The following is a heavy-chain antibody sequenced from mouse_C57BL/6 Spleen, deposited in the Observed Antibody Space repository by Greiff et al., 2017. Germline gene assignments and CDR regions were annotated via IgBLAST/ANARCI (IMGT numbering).Heavy chain of an antibody. CDR2: IRSKSNNYAT. D-gene: IGHD2-5*01. CDR3: VRQTGDSNYGYYAMDY. V-gene: IGHV10-1*01. J-gene: IGHJ4*01. Sequence: EVHLVESGGGLVQPKGSLKLSCAASGFSFNTYAMNWVRQAPGKGLEWVARIRSKSNNYATYYADSVKDRFTISRDDSESMLYLQMNNLKTEDTAMYYCVRQTGDSNYGYYAMDYWGQGTSVTVSS. CDR1: GFSFNTYA.